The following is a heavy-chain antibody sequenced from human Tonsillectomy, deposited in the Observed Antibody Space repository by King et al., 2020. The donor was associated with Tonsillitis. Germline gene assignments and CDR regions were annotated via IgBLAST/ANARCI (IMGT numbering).Heavy chain of an antibody. CDR1: GFTFSTYA. CDR2: ISGSGDST. J-gene: IGHJ4*02. Sequence: VQLVESGGGLVQPGGSLRLSCAASGFTFSTYAMSWVRQAPGKGLEWVSAISGSGDSTHYADSVKGRFTISRDNSKNTLYLQMNSLRADDTAIFYCAKDPGKATFDYWGQGTLVTVSS. CDR3: AKDPGKATFDY. V-gene: IGHV3-23*04. D-gene: IGHD1-26*01.